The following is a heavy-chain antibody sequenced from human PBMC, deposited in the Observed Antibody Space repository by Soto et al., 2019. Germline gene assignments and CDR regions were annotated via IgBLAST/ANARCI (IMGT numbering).Heavy chain of an antibody. J-gene: IGHJ5*02. Sequence: QVQLQQWGAGLLKPSETLSLTCAVYGGSFSGFYWTWIRKPPGKGLEWIGEINHSGSTNYNPSLKSRVTISVDTSKNQFSLKLSSVTAADTAVYYCADGYSGYNNWFDPWGQGTLVTVSS. CDR2: INHSGST. CDR1: GGSFSGFY. CDR3: ADGYSGYNNWFDP. V-gene: IGHV4-34*01. D-gene: IGHD5-12*01.